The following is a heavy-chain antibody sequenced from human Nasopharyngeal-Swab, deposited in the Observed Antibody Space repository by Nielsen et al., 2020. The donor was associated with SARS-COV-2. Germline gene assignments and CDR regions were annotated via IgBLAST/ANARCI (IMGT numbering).Heavy chain of an antibody. J-gene: IGHJ6*02. CDR2: INHSGST. V-gene: IGHV4-34*01. D-gene: IGHD3-10*01. CDR3: ARWIRYYGSGSYQDV. Sequence: GSLRLSCAVYGGSFSSYYWSWIRQPPGKGLEWIGEINHSGSTNYNPSLKSRVTISVDTSKNQFSLKLSSVTAADTAVYYCARWIRYYGSGSYQDVWGQGTTVTVSS. CDR1: GGSFSSYY.